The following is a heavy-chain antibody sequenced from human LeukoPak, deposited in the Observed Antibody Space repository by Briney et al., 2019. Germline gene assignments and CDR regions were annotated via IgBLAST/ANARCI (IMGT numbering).Heavy chain of an antibody. Sequence: GGSLRLSCAASGFTFSDYYMSWIRQAPGKGLEWVSYISSSGSTIYYADSVKGRFTISRDNAKNTLYLQMNSLRAEDTAVYYCAKDPRYMVRGAWGYFDYWGQGTLVTVSS. V-gene: IGHV3-11*04. CDR3: AKDPRYMVRGAWGYFDY. J-gene: IGHJ4*02. CDR2: ISSSGSTI. CDR1: GFTFSDYY. D-gene: IGHD3-10*01.